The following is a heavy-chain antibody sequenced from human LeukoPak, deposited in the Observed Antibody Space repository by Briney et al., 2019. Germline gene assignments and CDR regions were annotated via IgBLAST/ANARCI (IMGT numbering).Heavy chain of an antibody. CDR1: GFTFSSYG. CDR3: ARGPLIAAAGTW. J-gene: IGHJ4*02. D-gene: IGHD6-13*01. V-gene: IGHV3-33*01. Sequence: GGSLRLSCAASGFTFSSYGMHWVRQAPGKGLEWVAVIWYDGSNKYYADSVKGRFTISRDNSKNTLYLQMNGLRAEDTAVYYCARGPLIAAAGTWWGQGTLVTVSS. CDR2: IWYDGSNK.